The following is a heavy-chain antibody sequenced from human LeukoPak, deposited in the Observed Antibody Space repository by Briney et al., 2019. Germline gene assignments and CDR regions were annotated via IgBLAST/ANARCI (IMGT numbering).Heavy chain of an antibody. Sequence: GAPVKVSCKASGYTFTSYGISWVRQAPGQGLEWMGWISAYNGNTNYAQKLQGRVTMTTDTSTSTAYMELRSLRSDDTAVYYCARDPAQLERRAVDYWGQGTLVPVSS. CDR2: ISAYNGNT. V-gene: IGHV1-18*01. D-gene: IGHD1-1*01. J-gene: IGHJ4*02. CDR3: ARDPAQLERRAVDY. CDR1: GYTFTSYG.